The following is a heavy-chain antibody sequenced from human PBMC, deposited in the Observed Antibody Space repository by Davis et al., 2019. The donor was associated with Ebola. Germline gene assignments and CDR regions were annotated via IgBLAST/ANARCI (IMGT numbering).Heavy chain of an antibody. CDR2: ISSSSSTI. J-gene: IGHJ6*02. CDR3: ARRRGRPYYYYGMDV. V-gene: IGHV3-48*02. CDR1: GFTFSSYS. Sequence: PGGSLRLSCAASGFTFSSYSMNWVRQAPGKGLEWVSYISSSSSTIYYADSVKGRFTISGDNAKNSLYLQMNSLRDEDTAVYYCARRRGRPYYYYGMDVWGQGTTVTVSS. D-gene: IGHD5-12*01.